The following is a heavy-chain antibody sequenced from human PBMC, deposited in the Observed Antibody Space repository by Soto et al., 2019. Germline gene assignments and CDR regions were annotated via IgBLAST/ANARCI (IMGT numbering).Heavy chain of an antibody. V-gene: IGHV6-1*01. CDR3: ARAGLEWFNNNPYGMDV. J-gene: IGHJ6*02. Sequence: SQTLSLTCAISGDSFSIISAAWVWIRQSPSRGLEWLGRTYYRSKWYHDYAVSLKSRITISPDTSKNQLSLQLNSVTPEDSAVYYCARAGLEWFNNNPYGMDVWGQGTTVTSP. CDR1: GDSFSIISAA. CDR2: TYYRSKWYH. D-gene: IGHD3-3*01.